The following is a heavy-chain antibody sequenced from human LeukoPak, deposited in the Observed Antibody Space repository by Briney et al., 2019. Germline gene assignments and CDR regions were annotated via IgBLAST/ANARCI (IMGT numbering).Heavy chain of an antibody. CDR1: GGTFSSYA. J-gene: IGHJ6*03. Sequence: SVKVSCKASGGTFSSYAISWVRQAPGQGLEWMGGIIPIFGTANYAQKFQGRVTITTDESTSTAYMELSSLRSEDTAVYYCARDSAIYYSSSSIDLGPYMDVWGKGTTVTVSS. D-gene: IGHD6-6*01. V-gene: IGHV1-69*05. CDR3: ARDSAIYYSSSSIDLGPYMDV. CDR2: IIPIFGTA.